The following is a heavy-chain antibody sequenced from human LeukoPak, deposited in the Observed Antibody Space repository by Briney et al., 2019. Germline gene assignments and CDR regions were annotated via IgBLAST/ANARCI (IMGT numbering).Heavy chain of an antibody. D-gene: IGHD4-11*01. CDR1: GFTFSNYT. J-gene: IGHJ5*02. CDR3: AKDAHDYSNYGWFDL. V-gene: IGHV3-23*01. CDR2: ISGSGVST. Sequence: GGSLRLSCAASGFTFSNYTMNCVRQAPGKGLEWVSGISGSGVSTYYAGSVKGRFTISRDNSKDSLHLHMNSLRADDTAIYYCAKDAHDYSNYGWFDLWGQGTLVTVSS.